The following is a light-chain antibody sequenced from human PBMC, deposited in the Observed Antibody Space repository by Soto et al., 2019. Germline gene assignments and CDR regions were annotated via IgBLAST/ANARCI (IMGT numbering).Light chain of an antibody. Sequence: HSVLTQPRSVSGAPGQSLTISCTGTSSDVDDYNYVSWFQQHPGKAPKLMLYDVSERPSGDPDRFSGSKSGNTASPTISGPQAAGRADCYCALFTSESTWVFGTGTKVTVL. CDR2: DVS. J-gene: IGLJ1*01. CDR3: ALFTSESTWV. V-gene: IGLV2-11*01. CDR1: SSDVDDYNY.